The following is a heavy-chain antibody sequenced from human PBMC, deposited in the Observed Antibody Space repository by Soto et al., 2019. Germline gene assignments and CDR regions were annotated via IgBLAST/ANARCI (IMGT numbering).Heavy chain of an antibody. CDR1: GGSISSYY. J-gene: IGHJ4*02. CDR2: IYYSGST. CDR3: ARQYGDYNNYFDY. Sequence: SETLSLTCTVSGGSISSYYWSWIRQPPGKGLEWIGYIYYSGSTNYNPSLKSRVTISVDTSKNQFSLKLSSVTAADTAVYYCARQYGDYNNYFDYWGQGTLVTVSS. V-gene: IGHV4-59*08. D-gene: IGHD4-17*01.